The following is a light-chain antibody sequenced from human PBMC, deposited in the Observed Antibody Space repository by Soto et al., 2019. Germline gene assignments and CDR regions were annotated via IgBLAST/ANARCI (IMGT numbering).Light chain of an antibody. CDR1: QSFDSN. CDR2: GAS. Sequence: EIVMTQSPATLSVSPGERATLSCRASQSFDSNLAWYQQKPGQAPRLLIFGASTRASGLPARSSGSGSGTEFTRTISSLQSEDVAVSYYQQYNDWPSMDTFSQGTKMEMK. J-gene: IGKJ2*01. CDR3: QQYNDWPSMDT. V-gene: IGKV3-15*01.